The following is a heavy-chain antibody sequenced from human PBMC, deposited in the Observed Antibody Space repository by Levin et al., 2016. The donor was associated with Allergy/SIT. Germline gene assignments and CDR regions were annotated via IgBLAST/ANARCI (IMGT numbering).Heavy chain of an antibody. V-gene: IGHV3-23*01. D-gene: IGHD3-22*01. Sequence: GESLKISCAASGFTFSDYSMNWVRQAPGKGLEWVSVIWGGGHTIYYADSVKGRFTISRDNSRNTLYLQMNSLTVEDTAVYYCARDVDTSSHYSRFDPWGQGTLVTVSS. CDR3: ARDVDTSSHYSRFDP. J-gene: IGHJ5*02. CDR2: IWGGGHTI. CDR1: GFTFSDYS.